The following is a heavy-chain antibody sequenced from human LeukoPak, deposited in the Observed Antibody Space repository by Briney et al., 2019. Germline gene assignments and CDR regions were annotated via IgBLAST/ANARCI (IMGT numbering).Heavy chain of an antibody. V-gene: IGHV3-23*01. CDR3: AKMSGTFRPLDY. CDR2: TSGSGGST. CDR1: GFAFASYA. J-gene: IGHJ4*02. Sequence: GGSLRLSCAASGFAFASYAMNWVRQAPGKGMEWVSTTSGSGGSTYYADSVKGRFTISRDYYKNTLYLQMNSLRVEDTAVYYCAKMSGTFRPLDYWGQGTLVTVSS. D-gene: IGHD1-26*01.